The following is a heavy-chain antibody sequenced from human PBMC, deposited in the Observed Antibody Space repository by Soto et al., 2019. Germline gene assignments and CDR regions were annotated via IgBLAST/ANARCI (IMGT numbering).Heavy chain of an antibody. J-gene: IGHJ6*02. CDR3: ARTTSGSGWPPPDFLVLPPLYGMDV. V-gene: IGHV1-69*01. D-gene: IGHD6-19*01. Sequence: QVQLVQSGAEVKKPGSSVKVSCKASGGTFSSYAISWVRQAPGQGLEWMGGIITIFGTANYAQKFQGRVTITADESTSTAYMELSSLRSEDTAVYYCARTTSGSGWPPPDFLVLPPLYGMDVWGQGTTVTVSS. CDR1: GGTFSSYA. CDR2: IITIFGTA.